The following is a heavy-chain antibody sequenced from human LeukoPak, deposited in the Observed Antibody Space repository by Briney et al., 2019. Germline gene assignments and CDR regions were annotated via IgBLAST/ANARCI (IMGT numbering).Heavy chain of an antibody. D-gene: IGHD6-13*01. Sequence: GGSLRLSCAVSGFDFSTYWMTWVRQAPGKGLEWVANIKRDGSVTNYVDSVKGRFTISRDNAKNSLFLQMSSLSAEDTAVYYCAKYFGSGQQLEKAFEYWGQGTLVTVSS. V-gene: IGHV3-7*03. CDR2: IKRDGSVT. J-gene: IGHJ4*02. CDR3: AKYFGSGQQLEKAFEY. CDR1: GFDFSTYW.